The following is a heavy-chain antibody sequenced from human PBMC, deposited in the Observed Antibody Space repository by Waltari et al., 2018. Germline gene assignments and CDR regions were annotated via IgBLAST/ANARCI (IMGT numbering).Heavy chain of an antibody. CDR2: INPSGGST. Sequence: QVQLVQSGAEVKKPGASVKVSCKASGYTFTSYYMNWVRQAPGQGLEWMGIINPSGGSTSYAQKFQGRVTMTRDTSTSTVYMELSSLRSEDTAVYYCARGPYGSGIVYYFDYWGQGTLVTVSS. CDR1: GYTFTSYY. J-gene: IGHJ4*02. CDR3: ARGPYGSGIVYYFDY. D-gene: IGHD3-10*01. V-gene: IGHV1-46*01.